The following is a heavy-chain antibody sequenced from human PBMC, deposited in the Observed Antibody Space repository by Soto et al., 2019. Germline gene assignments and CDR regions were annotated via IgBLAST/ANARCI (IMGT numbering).Heavy chain of an antibody. D-gene: IGHD2-15*01. CDR2: ISSSSSYI. CDR1: GFTFSSYS. V-gene: IGHV3-21*01. CDR3: ARNLCSGGSCSYPMDV. Sequence: GGSLRLSCAASGFTFSSYSMNWVRQAPGKGLEWVSSISSSSSYIYYADSMKGRFTISRDNAKNSLYLQMNSLRAEDTAVYYCARNLCSGGSCSYPMDVWGKGTTVTVSS. J-gene: IGHJ6*03.